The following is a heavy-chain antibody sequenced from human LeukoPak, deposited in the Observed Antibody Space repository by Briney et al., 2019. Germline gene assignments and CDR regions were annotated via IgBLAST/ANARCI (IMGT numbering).Heavy chain of an antibody. CDR3: AGIAAAGTHYYYGMDV. V-gene: IGHV3-33*01. CDR1: GFTFSSYG. D-gene: IGHD6-13*01. CDR2: IWYDGSNK. Sequence: GRSLRLSCAASGFTFSSYGMHWVRQAPGKGLERVAVIWYDGSNKYYADSVKGRFTISRDNSKNTLYLQMNSLRAEDTAVYYCAGIAAAGTHYYYGMDVWGQGTTVTVSS. J-gene: IGHJ6*02.